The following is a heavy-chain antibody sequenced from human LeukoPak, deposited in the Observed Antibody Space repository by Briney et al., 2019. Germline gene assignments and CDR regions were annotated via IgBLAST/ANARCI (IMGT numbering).Heavy chain of an antibody. CDR3: ARDKLSSGP. Sequence: GGSLRLSCAASGFTFSSCWMSCVRQAPGRGLVWVANIKQDGSEKYYVDSVKGRFTISRDNAKNSLYLQMNSLRAEDTAVYYRARDKLSSGPWGQGTLVTVSS. J-gene: IGHJ5*02. D-gene: IGHD3-22*01. CDR1: GFTFSSCW. V-gene: IGHV3-7*01. CDR2: IKQDGSEK.